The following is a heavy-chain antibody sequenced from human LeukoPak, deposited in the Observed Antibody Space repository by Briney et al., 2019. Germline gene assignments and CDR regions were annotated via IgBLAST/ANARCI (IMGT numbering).Heavy chain of an antibody. CDR1: GGSISSYY. J-gene: IGHJ5*02. Sequence: SETLSLTCTDSGGSISSYYWSWIRQPAGKGLEWIGRIYTSGSTNYNPSLKSRVTMSVDTSKNQFSLKLSSVTAADTAVYYCARVPDSSSWYPSGWFDPWGQGTLVTVSS. D-gene: IGHD6-13*01. V-gene: IGHV4-4*07. CDR3: ARVPDSSSWYPSGWFDP. CDR2: IYTSGST.